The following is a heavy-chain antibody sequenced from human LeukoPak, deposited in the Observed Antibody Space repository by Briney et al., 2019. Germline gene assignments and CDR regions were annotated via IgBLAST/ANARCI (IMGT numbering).Heavy chain of an antibody. V-gene: IGHV3-23*01. Sequence: GGSLRLSCAASGFTFSSYAMSWVRQAPGKGLECISGFSGSGGSTYYADSVKGRFTISRDNSKNTLSLQMNSLRAEDTAVYYCAKDITLRYFDYWGQGTLVTVSS. J-gene: IGHJ4*02. CDR3: AKDITLRYFDY. CDR2: FSGSGGST. CDR1: GFTFSSYA. D-gene: IGHD1-14*01.